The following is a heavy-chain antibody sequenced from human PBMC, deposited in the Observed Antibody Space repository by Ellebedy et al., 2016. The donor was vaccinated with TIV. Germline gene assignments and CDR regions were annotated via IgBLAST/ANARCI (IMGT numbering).Heavy chain of an antibody. J-gene: IGHJ5*02. CDR1: GYTFTKYG. D-gene: IGHD2/OR15-2a*01. CDR2: ISGYNGDT. CDR3: ARGFYEKFNP. V-gene: IGHV1-18*01. Sequence: ASVKVSCKASGYTFTKYGISWVRQAPGQGLEWMGWISGYNGDTNYAQKFQGRVTMAIDTFASTAYMELRSLRSDDTAMYFCARGFYEKFNPWGQGTLVTVS.